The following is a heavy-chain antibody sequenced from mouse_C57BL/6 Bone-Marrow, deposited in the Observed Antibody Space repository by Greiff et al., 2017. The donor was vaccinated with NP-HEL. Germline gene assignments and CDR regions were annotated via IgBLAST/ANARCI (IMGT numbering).Heavy chain of an antibody. Sequence: VKVVESGPGLVQPSQSLSITCTVSGFSLTSYGVHWVRQSPGKGLEWLGVIWSGGSTDYNAAFISRLSISKDNSKSQVFFKMNSLQADDTAIYYCAREDYLLLREGYFDVWGTGTTVTVSS. V-gene: IGHV2-2*01. D-gene: IGHD1-1*01. CDR3: AREDYLLLREGYFDV. CDR1: GFSLTSYG. CDR2: IWSGGST. J-gene: IGHJ1*03.